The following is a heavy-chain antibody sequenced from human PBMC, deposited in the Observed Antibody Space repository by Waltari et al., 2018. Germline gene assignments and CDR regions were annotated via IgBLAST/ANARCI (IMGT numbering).Heavy chain of an antibody. V-gene: IGHV4-39*01. Sequence: QLQLQESGPGLVKPSETLSLTCTVSGGSISSSSYYWGWIRPPPGKGLEWIGSIYYSGSTYYNPSLKSRVTISVDTSKNQFSLKLSSVTAADTAVYYCARLSYLVAGRGDGFFDYWGQGTLVTVSS. D-gene: IGHD6-19*01. CDR2: IYYSGST. J-gene: IGHJ4*02. CDR3: ARLSYLVAGRGDGFFDY. CDR1: GGSISSSSYY.